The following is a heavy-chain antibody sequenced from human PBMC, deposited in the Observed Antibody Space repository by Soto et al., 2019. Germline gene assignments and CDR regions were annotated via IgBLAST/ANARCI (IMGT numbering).Heavy chain of an antibody. J-gene: IGHJ6*02. CDR3: ARGYCSGGSCRYYYGMDV. V-gene: IGHV1-18*01. D-gene: IGHD2-15*01. Sequence: QVQLVQSGAEVKKPGASVKVSCKASGYTFTSYGISWVRQAPGQGLEWMGWISAYNGNTNYAQKLQGRVTMTTDTSTSTAYMELRSLRSDATAVYYCARGYCSGGSCRYYYGMDVWGQGTTVTVSS. CDR2: ISAYNGNT. CDR1: GYTFTSYG.